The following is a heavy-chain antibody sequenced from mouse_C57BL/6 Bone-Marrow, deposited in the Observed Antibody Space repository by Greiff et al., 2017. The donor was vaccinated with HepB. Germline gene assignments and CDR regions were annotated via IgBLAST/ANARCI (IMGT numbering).Heavy chain of an antibody. CDR2: ISSGSSAI. Sequence: VQLKESGGGLVQPGGSRKLSCAASGFTFSSFGIHWVRQAPEKGLEWVAYISSGSSAIYYADTVKGRFTISRDNPKNTLFLQMTSLRSEDTAMYYCARQDPFYYAMDYWGQGTSVTVSS. V-gene: IGHV5-17*02. CDR1: GFTFSSFG. CDR3: ARQDPFYYAMDY. J-gene: IGHJ4*01.